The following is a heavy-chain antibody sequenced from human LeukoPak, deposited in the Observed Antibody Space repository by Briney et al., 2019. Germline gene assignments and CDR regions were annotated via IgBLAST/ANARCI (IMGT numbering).Heavy chain of an antibody. CDR2: INHSGST. J-gene: IGHJ4*02. CDR3: ARGPYSSRHFDY. CDR1: GGSFSGCY. Sequence: SETLSLTCAVYGGSFSGCYWSWIRQPPGKGLEWIGEINHSGSTNYNPSLKSRVTISVDTSKKQFSLKLSSVTAADTAVYYCARGPYSSRHFDYWGQGTLVTVSS. V-gene: IGHV4-34*01. D-gene: IGHD6-13*01.